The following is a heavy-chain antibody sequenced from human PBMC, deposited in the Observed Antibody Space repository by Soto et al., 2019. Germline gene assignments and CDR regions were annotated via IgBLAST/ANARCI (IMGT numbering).Heavy chain of an antibody. D-gene: IGHD2-8*01. J-gene: IGHJ4*02. V-gene: IGHV3-23*01. CDR2: ISGSGGST. CDR3: AKEHCTNGVCYPMIDY. CDR1: GFTFSSYA. Sequence: PGGSLRLSCAASGFTFSSYAMSWVRQAPGKGLEWVSAISGSGGSTYYADSVKSRFTISRDNSKNTLYLQMNSLRAEDTAVYYCAKEHCTNGVCYPMIDYWGQGTLVTVSS.